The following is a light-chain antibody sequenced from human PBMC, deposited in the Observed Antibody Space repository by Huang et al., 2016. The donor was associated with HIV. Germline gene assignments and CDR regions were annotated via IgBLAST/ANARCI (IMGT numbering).Light chain of an antibody. V-gene: IGKV3-20*01. CDR1: QTISSNY. CDR2: GTS. J-gene: IGKJ2*01. CDR3: QQYGNSPPYT. Sequence: EVVLTQSPGTLSLSPGERATLSCRASQTISSNYFAWYQQKPGQAPRLLIYGTSNRATGIQDRFRGSGSGTDCTLTISRLEPEDFAVYYCQQYGNSPPYTFGQGTTLDIK.